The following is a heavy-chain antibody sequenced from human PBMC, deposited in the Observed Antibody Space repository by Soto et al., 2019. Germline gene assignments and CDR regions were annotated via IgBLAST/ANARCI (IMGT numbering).Heavy chain of an antibody. D-gene: IGHD6-19*01. CDR1: GGSISSYY. Sequence: PSETLSLTCTVSGGSISSYYWSWIRQPPGKGLEWIGYIYYSGSTNYNPSLKSRVTISVDTSKNQFSLKLSSVTAADTAVYYCARVRAGYYYYYMDVWGKGTTVTVSS. V-gene: IGHV4-59*01. CDR3: ARVRAGYYYYYMDV. J-gene: IGHJ6*03. CDR2: IYYSGST.